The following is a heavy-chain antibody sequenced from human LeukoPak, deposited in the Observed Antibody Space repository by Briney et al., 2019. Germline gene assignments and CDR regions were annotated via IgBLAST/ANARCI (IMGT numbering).Heavy chain of an antibody. CDR2: IYHSGST. CDR1: GGSISSSNW. V-gene: IGHV4-4*02. J-gene: IGHJ5*02. Sequence: PSETLSLTCAVSGGSISSSNWWSWVRQPPGKGLEWIGEIYHSGSTNYNPSLMSRLTISIDKSKKQFSLKMSSVTAADTAVYYCARTPREVWFDPWGQGTLVTVSS. D-gene: IGHD1-26*01. CDR3: ARTPREVWFDP.